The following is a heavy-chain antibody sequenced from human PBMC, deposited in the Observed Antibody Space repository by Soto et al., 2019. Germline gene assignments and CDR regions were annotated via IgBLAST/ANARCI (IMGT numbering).Heavy chain of an antibody. CDR2: INHGGST. J-gene: IGHJ4*02. CDR1: GGSFSDYY. D-gene: IGHD7-27*01. Sequence: SETLSLTCAVYGGSFSDYYYNWIRQSPGKGLEWIGEINHGGSTNYNPSLESRVTISVDTSNHQFFLSLTSVTAADTAVYYCALRDTLGTDKIVVWNQYDFGYCGQGNPVTVSS. CDR3: ALRDTLGTDKIVVWNQYDFGY. V-gene: IGHV4-34*01.